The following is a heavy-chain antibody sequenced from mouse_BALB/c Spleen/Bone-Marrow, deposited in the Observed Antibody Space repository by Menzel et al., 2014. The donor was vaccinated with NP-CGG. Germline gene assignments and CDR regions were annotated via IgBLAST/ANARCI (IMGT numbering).Heavy chain of an antibody. D-gene: IGHD1-2*01. CDR3: ASSSITTAYYFDY. J-gene: IGHJ2*01. CDR2: INPYNGDT. Sequence: VQLQQSGPELVKPGASVKISCKASGYSFTGYFMNWVMQSHGKSLEWIGRINPYNGDTFYNQKFKGKATLTVDKSSSTAHMELRSLASEDSAVYYCASSSITTAYYFDYWGQGTTLTVSS. CDR1: GYSFTGYF. V-gene: IGHV1-20*02.